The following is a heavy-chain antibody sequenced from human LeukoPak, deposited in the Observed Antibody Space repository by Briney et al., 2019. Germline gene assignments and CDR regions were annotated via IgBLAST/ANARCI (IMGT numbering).Heavy chain of an antibody. CDR2: IIHSGGT. V-gene: IGHV4-34*01. J-gene: IGHJ4*02. Sequence: KPSETLSLTCAVYGGSFSGYYWSGIRQPPGKGLDWIGEIIHSGGTNYNPSLKSRVTISVDTSKNQFSLNLNSINAADTAVYYCARGLGGSYYFDHWGQGTLVTVSS. CDR3: ARGLGGSYYFDH. CDR1: GGSFSGYY. D-gene: IGHD1-26*01.